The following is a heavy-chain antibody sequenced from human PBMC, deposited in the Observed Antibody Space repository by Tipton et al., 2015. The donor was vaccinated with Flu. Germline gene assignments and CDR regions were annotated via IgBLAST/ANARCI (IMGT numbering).Heavy chain of an antibody. V-gene: IGHV4-38-2*01. Sequence: TLSLTCSVSGDSIASDYYWGWIRQPPEKGLEWIGNIHRTGTTYYKSSLKSRVSISIDRSKNQFSLRLTSVTAADTAVYYCARHQSSSLLPFDYWDQGTLVTVSS. CDR3: ARHQSSSLLPFDY. J-gene: IGHJ4*02. CDR2: IHRTGTT. D-gene: IGHD6-6*01. CDR1: GDSIASDYY.